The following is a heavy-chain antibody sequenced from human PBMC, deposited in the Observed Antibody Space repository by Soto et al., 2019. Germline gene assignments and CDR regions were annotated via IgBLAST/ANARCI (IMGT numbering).Heavy chain of an antibody. Sequence: QVQLVESGGGVVQPGRSLRLSCAASGFTFSSYGMHWVRQAPGKGLEWVAVIWYDGSNKYYADSVKGRFTISRDNSKNTLYLQMNSLRAEDTAVYYCARVHRTNPYYYGMDVWGQGTTVTVSS. CDR3: ARVHRTNPYYYGMDV. CDR1: GFTFSSYG. CDR2: IWYDGSNK. V-gene: IGHV3-33*01. J-gene: IGHJ6*02.